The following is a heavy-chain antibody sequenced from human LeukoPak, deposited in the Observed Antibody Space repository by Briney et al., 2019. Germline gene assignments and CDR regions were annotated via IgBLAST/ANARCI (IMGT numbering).Heavy chain of an antibody. J-gene: IGHJ4*02. CDR2: ISAYNGNT. CDR1: GYTFTSYG. CDR3: ARVFTPGYNWNYGRELTSNDY. D-gene: IGHD1-7*01. Sequence: ASVKVSRKASGYTFTSYGISWVRQAPGQGLEWMGWISAYNGNTNYAQKLQGRVTMTTDTSTSTAYMELRSLRSDDTAVYYCARVFTPGYNWNYGRELTSNDYWGQGTLVTVSS. V-gene: IGHV1-18*01.